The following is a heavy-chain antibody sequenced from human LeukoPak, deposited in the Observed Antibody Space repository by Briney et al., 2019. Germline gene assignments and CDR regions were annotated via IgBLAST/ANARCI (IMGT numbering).Heavy chain of an antibody. CDR3: ARPRTSGYSSSWYGSPFDY. CDR1: GYTFTGYY. J-gene: IGHJ4*02. Sequence: GASVKVSCKASGYTFTGYYMHWVRQAPGQGLEWMGWINPNSGGTNYAQKFQGRVTMTRDTSISTAYMELSRLRSDDTAVYYCARPRTSGYSSSWYGSPFDYWGQGTLVTVSS. CDR2: INPNSGGT. V-gene: IGHV1-2*02. D-gene: IGHD6-13*01.